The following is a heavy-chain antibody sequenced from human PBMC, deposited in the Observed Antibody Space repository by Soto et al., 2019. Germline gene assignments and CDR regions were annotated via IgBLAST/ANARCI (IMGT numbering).Heavy chain of an antibody. Sequence: ESLKISCKVSGYRFTSYWISWVRQMPGKGLEWMGRIDPSDSYTNYSPSFQGHVTISPDKSISTAYLQWSSLKASDTAMYYCARHRGASSSFMYVWGQGTRVTVSS. J-gene: IGHJ6*02. CDR2: IDPSDSYT. D-gene: IGHD6-6*01. CDR3: ARHRGASSSFMYV. CDR1: GYRFTSYW. V-gene: IGHV5-10-1*01.